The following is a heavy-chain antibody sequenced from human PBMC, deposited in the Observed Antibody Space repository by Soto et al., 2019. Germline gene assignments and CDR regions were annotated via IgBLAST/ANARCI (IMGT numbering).Heavy chain of an antibody. Sequence: LSLTCTVSAGSITSDEYYWNWIRYRPGKGLEWIGFIHHTGSTFYNPSLESRASISIDTSESQFSLNLASVTVADTAVYYCARHKTGSGSSFFDYWGQENLVPVSP. CDR3: ARHKTGSGSSFFDY. D-gene: IGHD3-10*01. CDR1: AGSITSDEYY. J-gene: IGHJ4*02. CDR2: IHHTGST. V-gene: IGHV4-31*03.